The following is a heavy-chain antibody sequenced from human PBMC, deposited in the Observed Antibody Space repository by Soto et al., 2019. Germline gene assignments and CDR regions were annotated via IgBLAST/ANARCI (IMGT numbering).Heavy chain of an antibody. CDR2: INHSGIT. CDR1: GGSFSDYY. CDR3: ARFPFDSNDWTNPRYFDI. V-gene: IGHV4-34*01. J-gene: IGHJ4*02. Sequence: QVQIQQWGAGLLKPAETLSLTCAVYGGSFSDYYWSWIRQPPGKGLEWIGEINHSGITNYSPSLKSRVTMSVDTSKNQFSLKLTSGNAADTALYYCARFPFDSNDWTNPRYFDIWGQGTLVTVSS. D-gene: IGHD3-22*01.